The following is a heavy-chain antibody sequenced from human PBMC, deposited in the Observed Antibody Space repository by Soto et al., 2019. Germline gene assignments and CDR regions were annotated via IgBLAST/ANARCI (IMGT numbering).Heavy chain of an antibody. J-gene: IGHJ4*02. CDR3: ARGPKPAASYYFDY. V-gene: IGHV4-34*01. D-gene: IGHD2-2*01. CDR1: GGSFSGYY. CDR2: INHSGST. Sequence: SETLSLTCAVYGGSFSGYYWSWTRHPPGKGREWIGEINHSGSTNYNPSLKSRVTISVDTSKNQFSLKLSSVTAADTAVYYCARGPKPAASYYFDYWGQGTLVTVSS.